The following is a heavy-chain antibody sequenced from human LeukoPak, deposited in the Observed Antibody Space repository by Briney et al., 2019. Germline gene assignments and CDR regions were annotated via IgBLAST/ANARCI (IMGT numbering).Heavy chain of an antibody. CDR3: TRVLSGGCCIDY. CDR1: GFTFGDYA. Sequence: GGSLRLSCTASGFTFGDYAMSWVRQAPGKGLEWAGFIRSKAYGGTTEYAASVKGRFTISRDDSKSIAYLQMNSLKTEDTAVYYCTRVLSGGCCIDYWGQGTLVTVSP. V-gene: IGHV3-49*04. J-gene: IGHJ4*02. CDR2: IRSKAYGGTT. D-gene: IGHD3-16*01.